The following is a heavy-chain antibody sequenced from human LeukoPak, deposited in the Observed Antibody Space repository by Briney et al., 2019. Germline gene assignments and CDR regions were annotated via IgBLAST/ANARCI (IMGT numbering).Heavy chain of an antibody. Sequence: GGSLRLSCAASGFTFSSYWMSWVRQAPGKGLEGVANIKQDGSEKYYVDSVKGRFTSSRDNAKNPLYLQMNSLRAEDTAVYYCARDNIMIAPNWFDPWGQGTLVTVSS. V-gene: IGHV3-7*01. CDR2: IKQDGSEK. CDR3: ARDNIMIAPNWFDP. D-gene: IGHD3-22*01. J-gene: IGHJ5*02. CDR1: GFTFSSYW.